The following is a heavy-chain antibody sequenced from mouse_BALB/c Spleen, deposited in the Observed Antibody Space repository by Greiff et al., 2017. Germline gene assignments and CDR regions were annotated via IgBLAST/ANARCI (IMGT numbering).Heavy chain of an antibody. V-gene: IGHV3-2*02. D-gene: IGHD2-2*01. CDR3: ARGYDWYFEG. CDR1: GYSITSDYA. CDR2: ISYSGST. Sequence: VQLQQSGPGLVKPSQSLSLTCTVTGYSITSDYAWNWIRQFPGNKLEWMGYISYSGSTSYNPSLKSRISITRDTSKNQFFLQLNSVTTEDTATYYCARGYDWYFEGWGAGTTVTVSS. J-gene: IGHJ1*01.